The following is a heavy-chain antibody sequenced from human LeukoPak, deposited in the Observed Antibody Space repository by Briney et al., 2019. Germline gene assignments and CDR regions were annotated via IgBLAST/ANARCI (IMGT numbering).Heavy chain of an antibody. J-gene: IGHJ4*02. CDR3: AKGISPSRSWTFDY. CDR2: LSGSGLSK. CDR1: GFTFSSYA. Sequence: PGGSLRLSCAASGFTFSSYAMNWVRQAPGKGLQWVSALSGSGLSKYYADSVRGRFTISRDNSKNTLYLQMNSLRAEDTAIYCCAKGISPSRSWTFDYWGQGTLVTVSS. V-gene: IGHV3-23*01. D-gene: IGHD6-13*01.